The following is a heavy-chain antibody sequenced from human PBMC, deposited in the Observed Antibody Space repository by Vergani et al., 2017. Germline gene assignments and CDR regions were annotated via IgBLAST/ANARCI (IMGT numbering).Heavy chain of an antibody. J-gene: IGHJ3*02. Sequence: EVQLVESGGGFLQPGGSLRLSCAASGFTFSSYSMNWVRQAPGKGLEWVSYISRSSSTIYYADSVKGRFTISRDNAKNSLSLQMNSLRAEDTAVYYCARDIVDSMVRGSFLAASDAFDIWGQGTMVTVSS. D-gene: IGHD3-10*01. CDR3: ARDIVDSMVRGSFLAASDAFDI. V-gene: IGHV3-48*01. CDR2: ISRSSSTI. CDR1: GFTFSSYS.